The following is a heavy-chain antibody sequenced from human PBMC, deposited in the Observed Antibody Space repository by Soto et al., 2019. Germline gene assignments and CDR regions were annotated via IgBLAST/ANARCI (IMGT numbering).Heavy chain of an antibody. CDR3: AREKWQYGMDV. CDR1: GGSISSGGYS. D-gene: IGHD5-12*01. J-gene: IGHJ6*02. CDR2: IYHSGST. V-gene: IGHV4-30-2*01. Sequence: QLQLQESGSGLVKPSQTLSLTCAVSGGSISSGGYSWSWIRQPPGKGLEWIGYIYHSGSTYYNPSLKSRVTISVDRSKNQFSLKLRSVTAADTAVYYCAREKWQYGMDVWGQGTTVTVSS.